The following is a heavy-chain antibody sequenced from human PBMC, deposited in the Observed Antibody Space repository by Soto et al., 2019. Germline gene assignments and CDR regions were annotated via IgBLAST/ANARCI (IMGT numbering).Heavy chain of an antibody. Sequence: SETLSLTCTVSGGSISSSSYYWGWIRQPPGKGLEWIGSIYYSGSTYYNPSLKSRVTISVDTSKNQFSLKLSSVTAADTAVYYCARVYYYDSSGYYQLFDYWGQGTLVTVSS. V-gene: IGHV4-39*01. CDR1: GGSISSSSYY. J-gene: IGHJ4*02. D-gene: IGHD3-22*01. CDR3: ARVYYYDSSGYYQLFDY. CDR2: IYYSGST.